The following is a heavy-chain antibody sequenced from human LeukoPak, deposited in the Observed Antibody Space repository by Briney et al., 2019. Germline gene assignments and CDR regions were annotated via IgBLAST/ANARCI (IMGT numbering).Heavy chain of an antibody. CDR1: SGSLGSYY. Sequence: SETLSLTCTVSSGSLGSYYWNWLRQPAGKGLEWIGHIYTSGSTNYNPSLKSRVTMSVDTSKNQFSLKLNSVTAAGTAFYYCAREYSSSSGKALDYWGQGTLVTVSS. CDR3: AREYSSSSGKALDY. V-gene: IGHV4-4*07. J-gene: IGHJ4*02. D-gene: IGHD6-6*01. CDR2: IYTSGST.